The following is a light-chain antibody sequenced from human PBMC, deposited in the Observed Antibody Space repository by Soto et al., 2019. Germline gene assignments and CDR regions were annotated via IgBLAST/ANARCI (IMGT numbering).Light chain of an antibody. Sequence: QSAPTQPASVSGSPGHSITISCTGTSSDVGGYNFVSWYQQKPGKAPKLLIYEVTHRPSGISDRFSGSKSGNMASLTISGLQDEDEADYYCSSYTTTDTYVFGTGTKLTVL. V-gene: IGLV2-14*01. J-gene: IGLJ1*01. CDR1: SSDVGGYNF. CDR3: SSYTTTDTYV. CDR2: EVT.